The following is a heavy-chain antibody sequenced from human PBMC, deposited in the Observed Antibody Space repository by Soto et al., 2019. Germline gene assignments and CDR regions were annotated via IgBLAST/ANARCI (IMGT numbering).Heavy chain of an antibody. J-gene: IGHJ4*02. CDR1: GSSISNYY. Sequence: PSETLSLTCTVSGSSISNYYWSWLRQPPGKGLEWLGYIYYSGSSNYNPSLKSRVTILVDTSKKRFSPKLTSVTAADTAVYYCARDGSGYDFWSGPYFFDYWGPGTLVTVSS. CDR2: IYYSGSS. V-gene: IGHV4-59*12. D-gene: IGHD3-3*01. CDR3: ARDGSGYDFWSGPYFFDY.